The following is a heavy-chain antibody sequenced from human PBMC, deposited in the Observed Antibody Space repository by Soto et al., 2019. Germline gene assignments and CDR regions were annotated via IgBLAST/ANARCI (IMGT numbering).Heavy chain of an antibody. D-gene: IGHD1-26*01. V-gene: IGHV3-43*01. CDR3: AKDMGIIYYYGMDV. CDR1: GFTFDDYT. Sequence: GGSLRLSCAASGFTFDDYTRHWVRQAPGKGLEWVSLISWDGGSTYYADSVKGRFTISRDNSKNSLYLQMNSLRTEDTALYYCAKDMGIIYYYGMDVWGQGTTVTVSS. CDR2: ISWDGGST. J-gene: IGHJ6*02.